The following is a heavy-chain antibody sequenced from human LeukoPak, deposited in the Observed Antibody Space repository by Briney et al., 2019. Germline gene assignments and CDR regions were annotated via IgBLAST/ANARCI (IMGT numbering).Heavy chain of an antibody. Sequence: ASVKVSCKASGYTFTGYYMHWVRQAPGQGLDWMGWINPNSGGTNYAQKFQGRVTMTRDTSISTAYMELSRLRSDDTAVYYCARDHGGWFGEIDAFDIWGQGTMVTVSS. V-gene: IGHV1-2*02. D-gene: IGHD3-10*01. CDR3: ARDHGGWFGEIDAFDI. CDR2: INPNSGGT. CDR1: GYTFTGYY. J-gene: IGHJ3*02.